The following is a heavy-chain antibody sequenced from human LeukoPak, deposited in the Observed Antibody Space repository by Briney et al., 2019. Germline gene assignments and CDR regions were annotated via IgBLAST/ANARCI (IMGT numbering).Heavy chain of an antibody. Sequence: GGSLRLSCAASGFTFSSYSMNWVRQAPGKGLEWVAFIRYDGSNKYYADSVKGRFTISRDNSKNTLYLQMNSLRAEDTALYYCAKTHYDFWSGSPYNWFDPWGQGTLVTVSS. V-gene: IGHV3-30*02. D-gene: IGHD3-3*01. CDR2: IRYDGSNK. CDR3: AKTHYDFWSGSPYNWFDP. J-gene: IGHJ5*02. CDR1: GFTFSSYS.